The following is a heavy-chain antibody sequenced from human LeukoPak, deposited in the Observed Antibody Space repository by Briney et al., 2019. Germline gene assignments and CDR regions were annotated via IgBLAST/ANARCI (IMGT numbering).Heavy chain of an antibody. J-gene: IGHJ4*02. CDR1: GFTFSSYA. Sequence: GGSLRLSCAASGFTFSSYAMSWVRQAPGKGLEWVSAISGSGGSTYYADSVKGRFTISRDNSKNTLYPQMNSLRAEDTAVYYCAKDRGPYGSGSPFDYWGQGTLVTVSS. CDR3: AKDRGPYGSGSPFDY. D-gene: IGHD3-10*01. CDR2: ISGSGGST. V-gene: IGHV3-23*01.